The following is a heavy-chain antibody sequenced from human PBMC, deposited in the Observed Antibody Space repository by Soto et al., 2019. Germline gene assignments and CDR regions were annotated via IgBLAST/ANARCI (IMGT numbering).Heavy chain of an antibody. J-gene: IGHJ5*02. CDR2: IYLNDNK. CDR3: AHTTRGISMVRGHHQLYHWFEP. V-gene: IGHV2-5*01. CDR1: GFSRSTSGVG. Sequence: SGPTLVNPTQTLTLTCTFSGFSRSTSGVGVGWIRQPPGKALEWLALIYLNDNKRYSPSLNTNLTITKDTSKNQVVLTMTNLDPVARATYYCAHTTRGISMVRGHHQLYHWFEPWGQGTLLTVSS. D-gene: IGHD3-10*01.